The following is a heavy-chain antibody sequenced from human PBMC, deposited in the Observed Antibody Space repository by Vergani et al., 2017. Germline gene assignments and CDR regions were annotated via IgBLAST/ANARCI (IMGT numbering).Heavy chain of an antibody. D-gene: IGHD1-26*01. CDR3: AKHTRSGFIDY. CDR1: GFTFFSYD. Sequence: QVQLVESGGGVVQPGGSLRLSCAASGFTFFSYDMHWVRQAPGKELEWVTFIRYDASNSYYADSVKGRFTISRDNSKNTLSLQMNSLRAEDTAVYYCAKHTRSGFIDYWGQGTLVTVSS. CDR2: IRYDASNS. J-gene: IGHJ4*02. V-gene: IGHV3-30*02.